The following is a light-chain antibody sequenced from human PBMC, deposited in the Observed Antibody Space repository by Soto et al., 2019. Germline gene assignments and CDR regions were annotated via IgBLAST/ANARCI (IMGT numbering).Light chain of an antibody. V-gene: IGLV2-14*01. CDR2: EVS. CDR1: TSHVGGSNY. J-gene: IGLJ1*01. CDR3: SSYATGSNSPYA. Sequence: QSALTHPASVSGTPGQSMTISCTGTTSHVGGSNYVSWFQHHPGKAPKLVIFEVSNRPSGVSNRISASKSANTASLTLSGLQAEDEADYYCSSYATGSNSPYAFGTGTKVTRL.